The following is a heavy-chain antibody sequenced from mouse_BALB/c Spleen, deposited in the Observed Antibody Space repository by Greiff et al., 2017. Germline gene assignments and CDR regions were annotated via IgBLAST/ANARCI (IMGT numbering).Heavy chain of an antibody. Sequence: VQLQQSGPGLVQPSQSLSITCTASGFSLTSYGVHWVRQSPGKGLEWLGVIWSGGSTDYNAAFISRLSISKDNSKSQVFFKMNSLQANDTAIYCCARTGSSSLYYLDYWGQGTTLTVSS. CDR3: ARTGSSSLYYLDY. CDR2: IWSGGST. J-gene: IGHJ2*01. D-gene: IGHD1-1*01. CDR1: GFSLTSYG. V-gene: IGHV2-2*02.